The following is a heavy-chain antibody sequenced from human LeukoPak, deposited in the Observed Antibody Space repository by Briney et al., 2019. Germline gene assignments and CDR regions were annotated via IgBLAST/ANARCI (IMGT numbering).Heavy chain of an antibody. CDR3: ARGMAAAGNNWFDP. V-gene: IGHV4-59*01. CDR1: GGSLSNYY. Sequence: SETLSLTCTVSGGSLSNYYWSWIRQPPGKGLEWIGYIFYSGSTNYNPSLTSRVSISVDTSINQFSLKLRSVTAADTAVYYCARGMAAAGNNWFDPWGQGTLVTVSS. J-gene: IGHJ5*02. D-gene: IGHD6-13*01. CDR2: IFYSGST.